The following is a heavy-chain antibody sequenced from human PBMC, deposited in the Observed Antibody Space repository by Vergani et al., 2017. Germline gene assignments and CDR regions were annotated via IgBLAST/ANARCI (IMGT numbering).Heavy chain of an antibody. CDR1: GYSFTSYW. CDR3: AKDLEMATIPWYFDL. V-gene: IGHV5-51*01. D-gene: IGHD5-24*01. CDR2: IYPGDSDT. Sequence: EVQLLESEGGLVQPGASLKISCKGSGYSFTSYWIGWVRQMPGKGLEWMGIIYPGDSDTRYSPSFQGQVTISADKSNSTAYLQWSSLKASDTAMYNCAKDLEMATIPWYFDLWGRGTLVTVSS. J-gene: IGHJ2*01.